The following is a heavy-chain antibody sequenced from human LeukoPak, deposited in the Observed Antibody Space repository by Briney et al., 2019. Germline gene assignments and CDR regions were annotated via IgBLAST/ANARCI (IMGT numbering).Heavy chain of an antibody. Sequence: PGGSLRLSCAASGFTFRNYALHWVRQTPGKGLEWVAVISYDGIDKNYADSVKGRFTVSRDNFMNTLYLQMNSLRAEDTAVYYCARLGKVGAFDYWGQGTLVTVSS. CDR1: GFTFRNYA. J-gene: IGHJ4*02. D-gene: IGHD1-26*01. V-gene: IGHV3-30-3*01. CDR2: ISYDGIDK. CDR3: ARLGKVGAFDY.